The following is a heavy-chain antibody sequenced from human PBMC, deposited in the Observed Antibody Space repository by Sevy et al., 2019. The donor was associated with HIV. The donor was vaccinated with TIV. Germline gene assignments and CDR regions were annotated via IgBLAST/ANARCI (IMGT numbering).Heavy chain of an antibody. CDR3: ARFVGYCSGGRCSIIDF. D-gene: IGHD2-15*01. V-gene: IGHV3-30*04. CDR1: GFSLSDHA. J-gene: IGHJ4*02. Sequence: GGSLRLSCAASGFSLSDHAVSWVRQTPGKGLEWLAGISYNGRNQYYADSVKGRFTISKDDSKNTLYLQLNSLRAEDTAVYYCARFVGYCSGGRCSIIDFWGQGTLVTVSS. CDR2: ISYNGRNQ.